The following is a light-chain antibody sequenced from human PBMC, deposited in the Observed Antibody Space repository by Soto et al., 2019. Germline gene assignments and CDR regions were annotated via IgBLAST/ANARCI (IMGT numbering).Light chain of an antibody. Sequence: QSVLTQPASVSGSPGQSITISCTGTSTDIGAYNYVSWYQQHPGKAPKLLIYEVTNRPSGVSNRFSGSKSGNTASLTISGLQAEDEADYYCGTWDSSLSAMFGGGTKVTVL. CDR2: EVT. CDR1: STDIGAYNY. J-gene: IGLJ3*02. CDR3: GTWDSSLSAM. V-gene: IGLV2-14*01.